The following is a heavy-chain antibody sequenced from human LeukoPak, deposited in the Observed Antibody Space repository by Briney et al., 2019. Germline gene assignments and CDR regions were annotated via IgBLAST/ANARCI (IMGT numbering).Heavy chain of an antibody. CDR3: ARDGGGGYPFDY. V-gene: IGHV4-30-2*01. CDR1: GGSISSGGYS. CDR2: IYHSGST. Sequence: PSQTQSLTCAVSGGSISSGGYSWSWIRQPPGKGLEWIGYIYHSGSTYYNPSLKSRVTISVDRSKNQFSLKLSSVTAADTAVYYCARDGGGGYPFDYWGQGTLVTVSS. D-gene: IGHD4-23*01. J-gene: IGHJ4*02.